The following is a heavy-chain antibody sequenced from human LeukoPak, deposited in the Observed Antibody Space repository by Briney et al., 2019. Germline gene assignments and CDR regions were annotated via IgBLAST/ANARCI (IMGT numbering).Heavy chain of an antibody. CDR3: ARETRYYDSSGYFYDAFDI. Sequence: GSLRLSCAASGFTVSSNYMSWVRQAPGKGLEWVSVIYSGGSTYYADSVKGRFTISRHNSKNTLYLQMNSLRAEDTAVYYCARETRYYDSSGYFYDAFDIWGQGTMVTVSS. CDR1: GFTVSSNY. CDR2: IYSGGST. J-gene: IGHJ3*02. D-gene: IGHD3-22*01. V-gene: IGHV3-53*04.